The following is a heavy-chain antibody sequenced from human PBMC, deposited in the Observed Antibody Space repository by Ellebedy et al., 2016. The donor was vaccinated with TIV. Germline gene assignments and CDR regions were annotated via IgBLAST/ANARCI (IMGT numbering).Heavy chain of an antibody. Sequence: AASVKVSCKASGFPFTTYFMHWVRQAPGQGLEWTGIINPVSGSTDYAQKFQDRVTMTRDTSTSTVYLEMSSLRSEDTDVYYCARNGYNFGLFDSWGQGTLVTVSS. CDR2: INPVSGST. J-gene: IGHJ4*02. V-gene: IGHV1-46*01. CDR1: GFPFTTYF. D-gene: IGHD5-24*01. CDR3: ARNGYNFGLFDS.